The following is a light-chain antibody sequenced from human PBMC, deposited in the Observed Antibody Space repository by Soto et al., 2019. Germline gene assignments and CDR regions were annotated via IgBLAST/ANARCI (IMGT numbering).Light chain of an antibody. CDR3: QQYGSSRT. CDR1: QSFSSNY. V-gene: IGKV3-20*01. J-gene: IGKJ1*01. CDR2: GTS. Sequence: EIVLTQSPGTLSLSPGERATLSCRASQSFSSNYLAWYQQKPGQAPRLLIYGTSSRATGIPDRFSSSESGSDFTLTIIRLEPEDFAVYYCQQYGSSRTFGQGTKV.